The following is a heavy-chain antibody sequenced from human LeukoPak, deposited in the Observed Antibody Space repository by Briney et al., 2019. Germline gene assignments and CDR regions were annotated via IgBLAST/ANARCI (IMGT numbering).Heavy chain of an antibody. CDR2: IIPILGIA. CDR1: GGTFSSYA. V-gene: IGHV1-69*04. D-gene: IGHD2-15*01. J-gene: IGHJ4*02. CDR3: ASGYCSGGSCYEYFDY. Sequence: ASVKVSCKASGGTFSSYAISWVRQAPGQGLEWMGRIIPILGIANYAQKFQGRVTITADKSTSTAYMELSSLRSEDTAVYYRASGYCSGGSCYEYFDYWGQGTLVTVSS.